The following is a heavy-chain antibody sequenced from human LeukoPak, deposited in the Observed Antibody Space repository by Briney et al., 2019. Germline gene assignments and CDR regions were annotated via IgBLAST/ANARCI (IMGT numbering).Heavy chain of an antibody. V-gene: IGHV1-46*01. D-gene: IGHD1-7*01. CDR2: IKPSGGST. CDR3: ARDRNYGFRGAADY. Sequence: ASVKVSCKASGYTFSSYHMHWVRQAPGQGLEWMGIIKPSGGSTTYTQKFQGRVTMTRDMSTSTVYMELSSLRSEDTAVYYCARDRNYGFRGAADYWGQGTLVTVSS. CDR1: GYTFSSYH. J-gene: IGHJ4*02.